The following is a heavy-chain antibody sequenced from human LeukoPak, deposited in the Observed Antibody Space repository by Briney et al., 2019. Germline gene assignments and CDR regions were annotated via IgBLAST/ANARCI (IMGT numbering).Heavy chain of an antibody. V-gene: IGHV3-23*01. Sequence: GGSLRLFCTACGFILNSLDIRWLRQAPGEGLEWVSTLTGSGQYTYYADSVKGRFTISRDNSENTLYLQMNSLRLEDTALYYFPKDKRDSCYYFPRFCGQGNLVTVSS. D-gene: IGHD2-21*01. J-gene: IGHJ4*02. CDR3: PKDKRDSCYYFPRF. CDR1: GFILNSLD. CDR2: LTGSGQYT.